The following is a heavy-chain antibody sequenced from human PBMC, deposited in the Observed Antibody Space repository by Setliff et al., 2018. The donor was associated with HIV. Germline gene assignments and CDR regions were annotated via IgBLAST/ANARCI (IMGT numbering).Heavy chain of an antibody. V-gene: IGHV4-34*01. CDR3: AKLTPFDY. J-gene: IGHJ4*02. CDR2: INHSGST. Sequence: PSETLSLTCAVYGGPLSGYYWSWIRQPPGKGLEWIGEINHSGSTNYNPSLKSRVTISLDTSKNQFSLKLSSVTAADTAVYYCAKLTPFDYWGQGTLVTVSS. CDR1: GGPLSGYY. D-gene: IGHD7-27*01.